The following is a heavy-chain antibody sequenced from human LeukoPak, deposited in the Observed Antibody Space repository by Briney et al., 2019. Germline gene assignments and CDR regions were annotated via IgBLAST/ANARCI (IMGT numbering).Heavy chain of an antibody. V-gene: IGHV3-48*01. J-gene: IGHJ4*02. CDR2: ISSSSTTI. CDR3: VRNTSGGWFDY. Sequence: GRSLRLSCAPSGFTFSNFDMNWVRQAPGKGLEWISYISSSSTTIFYADSVKGRFSISRDNAKNTLFLQMNSLRAEDTAVYYCVRNTSGGWFDYWGQGTVVTVSS. CDR1: GFTFSNFD. D-gene: IGHD6-19*01.